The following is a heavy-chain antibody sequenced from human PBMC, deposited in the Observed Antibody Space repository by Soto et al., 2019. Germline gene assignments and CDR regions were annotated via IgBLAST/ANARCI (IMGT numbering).Heavy chain of an antibody. CDR1: GGSISSSSYY. J-gene: IGHJ4*02. CDR2: IYYSGST. CDR3: ARHVYSTTYFDY. V-gene: IGHV4-39*01. D-gene: IGHD4-4*01. Sequence: SETLSLTCTVSGGSISSSSYYWGWIRQPPGKGLEWIGSIYYSGSTYYNPSLKSRVTISVDTSKNQFSLKLSSVTAADTAVYYCARHVYSTTYFDYWGQGTLVTVSS.